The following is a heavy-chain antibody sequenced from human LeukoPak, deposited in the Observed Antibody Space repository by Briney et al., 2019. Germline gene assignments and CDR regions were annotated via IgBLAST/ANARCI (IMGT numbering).Heavy chain of an antibody. V-gene: IGHV3-43*02. CDR2: INENGDIA. CDR3: AKARWEPNFDY. J-gene: IGHJ4*02. Sequence: PGGSLRLSCAASGFTFDDYAMHWVRQGPGKSLEWVSLINENGDIAYYGDSVRGRFTVSRDNAKNSLYLQMNSLTTEDTALYYCAKARWEPNFDYWGQGTLVTVPS. D-gene: IGHD1-26*01. CDR1: GFTFDDYA.